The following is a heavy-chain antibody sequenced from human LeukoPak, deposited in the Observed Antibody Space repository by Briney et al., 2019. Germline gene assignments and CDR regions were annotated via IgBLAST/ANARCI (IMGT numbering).Heavy chain of an antibody. CDR3: AREELTGFDFDY. CDR1: GGSVSSGSYY. J-gene: IGHJ4*02. Sequence: PSETLSLTCTVSGGSVSSGSYYSSWIRQPPGKGLEWIGYIYYSGSTNYNPSLKSRVTISVDTSKNQFSLKLSSVTAADTAVYYCAREELTGFDFDYWGQGTLVTVSS. D-gene: IGHD7-27*01. CDR2: IYYSGST. V-gene: IGHV4-61*01.